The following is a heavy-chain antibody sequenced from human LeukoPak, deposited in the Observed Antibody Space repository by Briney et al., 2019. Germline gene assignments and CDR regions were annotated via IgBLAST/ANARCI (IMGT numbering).Heavy chain of an antibody. D-gene: IGHD6-19*01. CDR3: ARDVGAVAGTDY. CDR2: INPNSGGT. J-gene: IGHJ4*02. CDR1: GYTFTGYY. V-gene: IGHV1-2*02. Sequence: ASVKVSCKASGYTFTGYYMHWVRQAPGQGLEWMGWINPNSGGTNYAQKFQGRVTMTRGTSISTAYMELSRLRSDDTAVYYCARDVGAVAGTDYWGQGTLVTVSS.